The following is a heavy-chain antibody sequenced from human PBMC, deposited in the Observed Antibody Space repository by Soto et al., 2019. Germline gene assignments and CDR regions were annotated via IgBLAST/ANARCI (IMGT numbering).Heavy chain of an antibody. CDR3: ASRHSSPYFDY. CDR2: INAGNGNT. J-gene: IGHJ4*02. V-gene: IGHV1-3*01. Sequence: ASVKVSCKASGYTFTSYAMHWVRQAPGQRLEWMGWINAGNGNTKYSQKFQGRVTITRDTSASTAYMELNSVTAADTAVYYCASRHSSPYFDYGGQGTLVTVSS. D-gene: IGHD6-13*01. CDR1: GYTFTSYA.